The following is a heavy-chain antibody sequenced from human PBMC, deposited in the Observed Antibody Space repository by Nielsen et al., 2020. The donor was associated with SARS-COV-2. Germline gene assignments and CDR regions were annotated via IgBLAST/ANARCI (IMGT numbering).Heavy chain of an antibody. D-gene: IGHD1-7*01. V-gene: IGHV4-30-4*01. CDR3: ARGFGTRWYYYYGMDV. CDR1: GGSISSGDYY. CDR2: IYYSGST. Sequence: SEILSLTCTVSGGSISSGDYYWSWIRQPPGKGLEWIGYIYYSGSTYYNPSLKSRVTISVDTSKNQFSLKLSSVTAADTAVYYCARGFGTRWYYYYGMDVWGQGTTVTVSS. J-gene: IGHJ6*02.